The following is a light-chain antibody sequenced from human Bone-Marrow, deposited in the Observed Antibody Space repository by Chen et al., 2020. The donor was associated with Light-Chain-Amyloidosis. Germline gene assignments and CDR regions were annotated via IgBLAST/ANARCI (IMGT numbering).Light chain of an antibody. Sequence: NFMLTQPHSVSESPGKTLTISSTGSSGSIASNYVQWYQQRPGSAPTTVIYEDNQRPSGVPDRFSGSIDSSSNSASLTISGLKTEDEADYYCQSYDSSNLVFGGGTKLTVL. V-gene: IGLV6-57*02. CDR3: QSYDSSNLV. J-gene: IGLJ3*02. CDR2: EDN. CDR1: SGSIASNY.